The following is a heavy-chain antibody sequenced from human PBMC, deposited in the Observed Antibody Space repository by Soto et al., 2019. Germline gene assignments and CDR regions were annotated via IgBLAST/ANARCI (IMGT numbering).Heavy chain of an antibody. CDR3: VRHQRYSSGWYIDY. CDR1: GGSINSANYY. D-gene: IGHD6-19*01. V-gene: IGHV4-39*01. Sequence: QLQLQEAGPGLVKPSETLSLTCTVSGGSINSANYYWGWIRQPPGKGLEWIGNVYYRGPTYYNPSLKGLVTSSVDTSKTQFSLKLSSVTAADSAVFFCVRHQRYSSGWYIDYWGQGTPVTASS. J-gene: IGHJ4*02. CDR2: VYYRGPT.